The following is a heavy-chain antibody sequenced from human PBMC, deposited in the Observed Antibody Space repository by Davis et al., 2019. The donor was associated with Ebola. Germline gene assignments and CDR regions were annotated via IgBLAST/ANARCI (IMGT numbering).Heavy chain of an antibody. CDR1: GGTFSSYA. Sequence: SVKVSCKASGGTFSSYAISWVRQAPGQGLEWMGGIIPIFGTATYAQKFQGRVTITADESTSTAYMELSSLRSEDTAVYYCARAADYGGNSDYYYYGMDVWGQGTTVTVSS. CDR3: ARAADYGGNSDYYYYGMDV. D-gene: IGHD4-23*01. CDR2: IIPIFGTA. V-gene: IGHV1-69*13. J-gene: IGHJ6*02.